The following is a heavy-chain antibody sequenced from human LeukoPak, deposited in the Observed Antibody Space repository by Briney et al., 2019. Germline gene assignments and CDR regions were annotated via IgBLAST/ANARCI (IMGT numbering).Heavy chain of an antibody. D-gene: IGHD4-23*01. Sequence: PSETLSLTCTVSGGSISSYYWSWIRQPPGKGLEWIGYIYYSGSTNYNPSLKSRVTISVDTSKNQFSLKLSSVTAADTAVYYCARTTVMTTVVTPYNWFDPWGQGTLVTVSS. CDR3: ARTTVMTTVVTPYNWFDP. CDR1: GGSISSYY. CDR2: IYYSGST. J-gene: IGHJ5*02. V-gene: IGHV4-59*01.